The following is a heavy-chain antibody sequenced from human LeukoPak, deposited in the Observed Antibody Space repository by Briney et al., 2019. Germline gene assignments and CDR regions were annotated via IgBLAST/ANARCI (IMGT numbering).Heavy chain of an antibody. Sequence: PGGSLRLSCAASGFTFSSYAVNWVRQAPGKGLEWVSAISDSGVTTYYADSVKGRFTISRDNSKNTLYLQMNSLRAEDTAVYYCAKDYRSGSYFGLFSWGQGTLVTVSP. CDR3: AKDYRSGSYFGLFS. CDR1: GFTFSSYA. CDR2: ISDSGVTT. D-gene: IGHD3-10*01. V-gene: IGHV3-23*01. J-gene: IGHJ5*02.